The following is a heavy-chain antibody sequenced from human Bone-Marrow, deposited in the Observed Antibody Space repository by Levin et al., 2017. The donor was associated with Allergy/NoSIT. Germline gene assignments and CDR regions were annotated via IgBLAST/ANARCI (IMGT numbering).Heavy chain of an antibody. Sequence: GGSLRLSCKPSGYTFTRYYMHWVRQAPGQGLEWMGMINPSEGSTSYAHKFQVRVTITSDTSTSTVYMEVSNLRSEDTAVYYCARDSNGLGFSLPPNFDFWGQGSLVTVPS. CDR3: ARDSNGLGFSLPPNFDF. D-gene: IGHD6-19*01. V-gene: IGHV1-46*01. CDR1: GYTFTRYY. J-gene: IGHJ4*02. CDR2: INPSEGST.